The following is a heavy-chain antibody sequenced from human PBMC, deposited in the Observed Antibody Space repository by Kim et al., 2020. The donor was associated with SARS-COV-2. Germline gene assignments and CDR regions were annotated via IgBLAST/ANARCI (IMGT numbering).Heavy chain of an antibody. D-gene: IGHD6-13*01. V-gene: IGHV4-34*01. CDR3: ARRSSSWKEGGYFQH. CDR1: GGSFSGYY. J-gene: IGHJ1*01. CDR2: INHSGST. Sequence: SETLSLTCAVYGGSFSGYYWSWIRQPPGKGLEWIGEINHSGSTNYNPSLKSRVTISVDTSKNQFSLKLSSVTAADTAVYYCARRSSSWKEGGYFQHWGQGTLVTVSS.